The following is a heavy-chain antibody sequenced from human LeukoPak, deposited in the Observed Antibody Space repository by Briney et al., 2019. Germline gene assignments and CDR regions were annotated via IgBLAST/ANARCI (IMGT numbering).Heavy chain of an antibody. D-gene: IGHD5-24*01. Sequence: SETLSLTCSVSGGSISSYYWSWIRQPPGKGLEWIGYIYYSGSTKYNPSLKSRVSISVDTSKNQFSLKLSSVTAADTAVYYCARGAGAGYNLQPFDYWGQGTLVTVSS. CDR2: IYYSGST. J-gene: IGHJ4*02. CDR1: GGSISSYY. CDR3: ARGAGAGYNLQPFDY. V-gene: IGHV4-59*08.